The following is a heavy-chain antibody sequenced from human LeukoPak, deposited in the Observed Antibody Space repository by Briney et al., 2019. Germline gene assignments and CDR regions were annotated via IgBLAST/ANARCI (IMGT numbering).Heavy chain of an antibody. D-gene: IGHD2-15*01. CDR2: ISYGGSNK. Sequence: GGSLRLSCAASGFTFSSYPMHWVRQAPGKGLEWVAVISYGGSNKYYADSVKGRFTISRDNSKNTLYLQMNSLRAEDTAVYYCARGYCSGGSCYHDYWGQGILVTVSS. CDR1: GFTFSSYP. V-gene: IGHV3-30-3*01. J-gene: IGHJ4*02. CDR3: ARGYCSGGSCYHDY.